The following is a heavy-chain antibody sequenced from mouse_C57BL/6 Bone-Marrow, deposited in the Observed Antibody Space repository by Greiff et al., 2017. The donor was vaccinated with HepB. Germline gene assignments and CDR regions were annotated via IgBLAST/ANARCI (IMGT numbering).Heavy chain of an antibody. J-gene: IGHJ3*01. V-gene: IGHV14-2*01. CDR2: IDPEDGET. Sequence: EVKLQESGAELVKPGASVKLSCTASGFNIKDYYMHWVKQRTEQGLEWIGRIDPEDGETKYAPKFQGQATITADTTSNTADLQRSSLTSEDTAVYYCARDHYGHAWVAYWGKGTLVTVAA. D-gene: IGHD1-1*02. CDR3: ARDHYGHAWVAY. CDR1: GFNIKDYY.